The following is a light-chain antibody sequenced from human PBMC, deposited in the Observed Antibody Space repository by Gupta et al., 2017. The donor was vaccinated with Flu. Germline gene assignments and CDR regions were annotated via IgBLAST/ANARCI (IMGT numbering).Light chain of an antibody. CDR2: WAS. CDR1: QSVLYSSNNENY. Sequence: DIVMTQSPDSLAVSLGERATINCKSSQSVLYSSNNENYLAWYQQKPGQPPKLLIYWASTRESGVPDRFSGSGSGTDFTHTISSLQAEDVAVYYCQQYYSAPPTFGQGTKVEIK. V-gene: IGKV4-1*01. CDR3: QQYYSAPPT. J-gene: IGKJ1*01.